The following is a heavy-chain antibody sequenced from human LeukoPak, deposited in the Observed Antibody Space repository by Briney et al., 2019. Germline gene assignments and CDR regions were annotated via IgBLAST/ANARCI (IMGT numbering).Heavy chain of an antibody. J-gene: IGHJ4*02. V-gene: IGHV3-53*01. Sequence: GGSLRLSCAAFGFTVSSNYMSWVRQAPGKGLEWVSVIFGGGGTYYGDSVRGRFTISRDNSKNTLYLQMNSLRAEDTAVYYCAKEEGAGLDYWGQGTLVTVSS. CDR3: AKEEGAGLDY. CDR2: IFGGGGT. D-gene: IGHD1-26*01. CDR1: GFTVSSNY.